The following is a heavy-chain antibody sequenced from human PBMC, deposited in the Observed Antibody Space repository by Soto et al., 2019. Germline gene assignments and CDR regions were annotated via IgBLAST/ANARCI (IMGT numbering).Heavy chain of an antibody. Sequence: QVQLVQSGAEVKKPGSSVKVSCKASGGTFSSYAISWVRQSPGQGLEWMGGIIPIFGTANYAQKFQGRVTITADESTSTAYMELSSLRSEDTAVYYCARDGIAAAVSYSYGMDVWGQGTTVTVSS. D-gene: IGHD6-13*01. CDR3: ARDGIAAAVSYSYGMDV. CDR1: GGTFSSYA. V-gene: IGHV1-69*01. J-gene: IGHJ6*02. CDR2: IIPIFGTA.